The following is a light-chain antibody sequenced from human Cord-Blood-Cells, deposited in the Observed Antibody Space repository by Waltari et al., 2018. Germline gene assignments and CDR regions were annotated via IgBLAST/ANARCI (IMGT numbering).Light chain of an antibody. CDR2: GAS. J-gene: IGKJ1*01. CDR1: QSVSSN. Sequence: EIVMTQSPATLSVSPGERATLSCRASQSVSSNLAGYQQKPGQAPRLLIYGASTRATGIPARFSGSGSGTEFTITISSLQSEDFAVYYCQQYNNWPRTFGQGTKVEIK. V-gene: IGKV3-15*01. CDR3: QQYNNWPRT.